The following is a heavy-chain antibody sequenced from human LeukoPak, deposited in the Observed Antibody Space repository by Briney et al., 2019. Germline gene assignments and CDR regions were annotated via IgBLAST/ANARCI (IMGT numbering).Heavy chain of an antibody. CDR3: ARLGYDILTGYYSWFDP. V-gene: IGHV4-34*01. J-gene: IGHJ5*02. CDR1: GGSFSGYY. CDR2: INHSGST. Sequence: SETLSLTCAVYGGSFSGYYWSWIRQPPGKGLEWIGEINHSGSTNYNPSLKSRVTISVDTSKNQFSLKLSPVTAADTAVYYCARLGYDILTGYYSWFDPWGQGTLVTVSS. D-gene: IGHD3-9*01.